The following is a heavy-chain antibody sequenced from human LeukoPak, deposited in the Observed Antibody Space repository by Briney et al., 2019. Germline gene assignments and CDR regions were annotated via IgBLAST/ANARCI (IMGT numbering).Heavy chain of an antibody. CDR1: GFTFSSYW. CDR2: INGDGSST. J-gene: IGHJ4*02. CDR3: ARSQGPYDY. V-gene: IGHV3-74*01. Sequence: GGSLRLSCAASGFTFSSYWMNWVRQAPGKGLVLVSRINGDGSSTNYADPVKGRFTISRDNAKNTLYLQLNSLRAEDTAIYYCARSQGPYDYWGQGTLVTVSS.